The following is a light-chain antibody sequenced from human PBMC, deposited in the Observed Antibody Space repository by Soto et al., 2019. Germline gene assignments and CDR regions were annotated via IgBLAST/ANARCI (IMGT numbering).Light chain of an antibody. J-gene: IGLJ2*01. CDR2: DTT. CDR1: TGAVTTGHY. CDR3: LLFHDGAVV. V-gene: IGLV7-46*01. Sequence: QTVVTQEPSLTVSPGGTVTLTCGCTTGAVTTGHYPFWFQQEPGQAPRTLIYDTTNKHSWTPARFSGSLLGGKAALTLSGAQPEDEADYYCLLFHDGAVVFGGGTKLTVL.